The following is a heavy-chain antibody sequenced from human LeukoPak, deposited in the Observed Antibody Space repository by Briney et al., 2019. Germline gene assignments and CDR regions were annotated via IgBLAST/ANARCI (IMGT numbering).Heavy chain of an antibody. J-gene: IGHJ6*03. D-gene: IGHD2-2*01. Sequence: ASVKVSCKXSGYTLTELSMHWVRQAPGKGLERMGGFDPEDGETIYAQKFQGRVTMTEDTSTDTAYMELSSLRSEDTAVYYCATTLPRSTSSYYYYYYMDVWGKGTTVTVSS. CDR1: GYTLTELS. CDR2: FDPEDGET. V-gene: IGHV1-24*01. CDR3: ATTLPRSTSSYYYYYYMDV.